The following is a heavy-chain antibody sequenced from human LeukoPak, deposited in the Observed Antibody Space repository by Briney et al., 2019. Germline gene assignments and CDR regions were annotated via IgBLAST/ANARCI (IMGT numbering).Heavy chain of an antibody. D-gene: IGHD3-22*01. CDR2: ISGSSLYI. CDR3: ARDPPYYDISGYYYDY. CDR1: GFTFSPYS. Sequence: GGSLRLSCAASGFTFSPYSMNWVRQAPGKGLEWVSSISGSSLYIYYADSVKGRFTISRDNAKNSLYLQMNSLRAEDTAVYYCARDPPYYDISGYYYDYWGQGTLVTVSS. V-gene: IGHV3-21*01. J-gene: IGHJ4*02.